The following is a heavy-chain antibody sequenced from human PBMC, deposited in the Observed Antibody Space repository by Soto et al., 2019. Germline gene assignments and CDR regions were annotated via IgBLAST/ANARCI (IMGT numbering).Heavy chain of an antibody. CDR2: IYNSGGT. CDR1: GGSISRYY. J-gene: IGHJ6*02. D-gene: IGHD3-3*01. Sequence: SESLSLTCTVSGGSISRYYWSWIRQPPGKGLEWIGYIYNSGGTNYNPSLKSRVTTSVDTSKNQFSLKLSSVTAADTAVYYCARDQGYDFWSGYYARDCGIYVWGQGTTVTVSS. CDR3: ARDQGYDFWSGYYARDCGIYV. V-gene: IGHV4-59*01.